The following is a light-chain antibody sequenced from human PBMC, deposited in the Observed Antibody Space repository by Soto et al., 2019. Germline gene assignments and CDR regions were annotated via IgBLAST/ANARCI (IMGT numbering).Light chain of an antibody. CDR1: SSNIGAGYD. CDR2: GNS. J-gene: IGLJ2*01. Sequence: QLVLTQPPSVSGAPGQRVTISCTGSSSNIGAGYDVHWYQQLPGTAPKLLIYGNSNRPSGVPDRFSGSKSGTSASLAITGLQAEDEGDYYCQSYDSSLSGRVVFGGGTKVTVL. CDR3: QSYDSSLSGRVV. V-gene: IGLV1-40*01.